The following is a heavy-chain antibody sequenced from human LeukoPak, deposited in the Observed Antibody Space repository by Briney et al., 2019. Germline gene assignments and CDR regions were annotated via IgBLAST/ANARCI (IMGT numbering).Heavy chain of an antibody. CDR1: GGSISSHY. CDR2: IYTSGST. Sequence: SETLSLTCTVSGGSISSHYWSWIRQPAGKGLEWIGRIYTSGSTNYNPSLKSRVTMSVDTSKNQFSLKLSSVTAADTAVYYCARGPLGYCSSTSCYAGDYYGMDVWGQGTTVTVSS. D-gene: IGHD2-2*01. CDR3: ARGPLGYCSSTSCYAGDYYGMDV. J-gene: IGHJ6*02. V-gene: IGHV4-4*07.